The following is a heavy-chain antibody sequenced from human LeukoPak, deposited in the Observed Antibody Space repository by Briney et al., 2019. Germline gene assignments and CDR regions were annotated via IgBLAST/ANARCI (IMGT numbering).Heavy chain of an antibody. J-gene: IGHJ4*02. CDR1: GGSFSGYY. Sequence: PSETLSLTCAVYGGSFSGYYWSWIRQPPGKGLEWIGEINHSGSTNYNPSLKGRVSISIDTSKNQFSLRLTSVTAADTAVYYCARDRVGSGWYPFDYWGQGTLVSVSS. CDR2: INHSGST. V-gene: IGHV4-34*01. D-gene: IGHD6-19*01. CDR3: ARDRVGSGWYPFDY.